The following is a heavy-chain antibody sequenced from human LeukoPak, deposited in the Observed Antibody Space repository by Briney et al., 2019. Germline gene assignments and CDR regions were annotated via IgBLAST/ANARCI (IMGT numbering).Heavy chain of an antibody. J-gene: IGHJ4*02. CDR1: GGSFSGYY. D-gene: IGHD2-2*01. Sequence: SETLSLTCAVYGGSFSGYYWSWIRQPPGKGLEWIGEINHSGSTNYNPSLKSRITISVDTSKNQFSLKLSSVTAADTAVYYCANELLSIRCLDYWGQGTLVTVSS. CDR3: ANELLSIRCLDY. CDR2: INHSGST. V-gene: IGHV4-34*01.